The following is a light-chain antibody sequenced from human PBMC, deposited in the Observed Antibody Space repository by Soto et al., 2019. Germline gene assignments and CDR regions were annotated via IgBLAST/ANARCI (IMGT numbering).Light chain of an antibody. Sequence: QSALTQPASVSGSPGQSITISCTGTTSDVGGYNYVSWYQQHPGTAPKLVIYDVSNRPSGVSNRFSGSKSGSTASLSISGLQPEDEADYYCSSYTPTNTLVFGGGTKLTVL. J-gene: IGLJ2*01. CDR2: DVS. CDR3: SSYTPTNTLV. V-gene: IGLV2-14*01. CDR1: TSDVGGYNY.